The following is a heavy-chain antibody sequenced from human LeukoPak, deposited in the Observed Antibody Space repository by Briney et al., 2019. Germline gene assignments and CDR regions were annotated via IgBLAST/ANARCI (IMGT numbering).Heavy chain of an antibody. CDR2: INHSGST. D-gene: IGHD2-21*01. CDR3: ARGPLWSHFDY. V-gene: IGHV4-34*01. CDR1: GGSFSGYY. Sequence: SETLSLTCAVYGGSFSGYYWSWIRQPPGKGLEWIGEINHSGSTNYNPSLKSRVTISVDTSKNQFSLELSSVTAADTAVYYCARGPLWSHFDYWGQGTLVTVSS. J-gene: IGHJ4*02.